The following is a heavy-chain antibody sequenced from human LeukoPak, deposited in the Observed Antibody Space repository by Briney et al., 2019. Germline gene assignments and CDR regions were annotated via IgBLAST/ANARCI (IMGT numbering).Heavy chain of an antibody. D-gene: IGHD3-22*01. CDR3: ARVGYYDSSGYYDED. J-gene: IGHJ4*02. V-gene: IGHV4-30-4*01. CDR2: IYYSGST. CDR1: GGSISSGDYY. Sequence: SETLSLTCTVSGGSISSGDYYWSWIRQPPGKGLEWIGYIYYSGSTYYNPSLKSRATISVDTSKNQFSLKLSSVTAADTAVYYCARVGYYDSSGYYDEDWGQGTLVTVSS.